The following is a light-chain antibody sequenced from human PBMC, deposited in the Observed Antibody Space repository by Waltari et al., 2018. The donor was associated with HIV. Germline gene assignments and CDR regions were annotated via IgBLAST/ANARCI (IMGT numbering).Light chain of an antibody. CDR1: SSDVGSYNY. J-gene: IGLJ2*01. V-gene: IGLV2-11*01. Sequence: QSALTQPRSLSGSPGQSVTISCTGTSSDVGSYNYVSWYQHHQGKAPNPILYDVSERPSGVPDRFSGSKSVNTASLTISGLQAEDEADYYCCSYAGTYTFVVFGGGTKLTVL. CDR2: DVS. CDR3: CSYAGTYTFVV.